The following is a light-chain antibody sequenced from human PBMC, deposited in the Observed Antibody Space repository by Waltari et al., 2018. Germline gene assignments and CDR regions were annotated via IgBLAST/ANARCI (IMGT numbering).Light chain of an antibody. CDR3: QQRSNWPPLT. Sequence: EIVLTQSPATLSLSPGERATLSCRASQSVSSNLAWYHQKPGQATRLLIYDASNRATGIPARFSGSGSGTDFTLTISSREPEDFAVYYCQQRSNWPPLTFGGGTKVEIK. J-gene: IGKJ4*01. V-gene: IGKV3-11*01. CDR2: DAS. CDR1: QSVSSN.